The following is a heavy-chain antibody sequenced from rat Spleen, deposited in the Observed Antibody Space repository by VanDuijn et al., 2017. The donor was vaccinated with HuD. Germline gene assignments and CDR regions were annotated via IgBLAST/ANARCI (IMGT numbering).Heavy chain of an antibody. Sequence: EVQLVESGGGSVQPGRSMKLSCVASGFTFSNYGMAWVRQAPKKGLEWVTYINSDGGGTYYRDSVKGRFTVSRDNAKSTLNLQMDSLRSEDTATYYCSTAGSGLDYYYAGGFDYWGQGVMVTVSS. CDR2: INSDGGGT. CDR1: GFTFSNYG. D-gene: IGHD1-6*01. J-gene: IGHJ2*01. CDR3: STAGSGLDYYYAGGFDY. V-gene: IGHV5-27*01.